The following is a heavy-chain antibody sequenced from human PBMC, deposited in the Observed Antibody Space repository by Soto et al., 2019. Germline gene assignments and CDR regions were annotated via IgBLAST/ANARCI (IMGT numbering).Heavy chain of an antibody. V-gene: IGHV3-23*01. Sequence: PGGLLRLRWAPAGGRLTGHGVRWISKKQGKGLEWVSGISGSGSRTYNADSVKGRFTISRDNSKDTLDLQMNSLRAEDTAVYFCSRDRQQSRVGYYFGFWGQGPLGTLSS. CDR3: SRDRQQSRVGYYFGF. J-gene: IGHJ4*02. D-gene: IGHD6-19*01. CDR1: GGRLTGHG. CDR2: ISGSGSRT.